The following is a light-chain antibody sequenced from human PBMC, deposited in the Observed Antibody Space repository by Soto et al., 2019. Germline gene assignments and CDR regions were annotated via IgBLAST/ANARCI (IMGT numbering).Light chain of an antibody. CDR3: QQRRSWPIT. V-gene: IGKV3-11*01. CDR1: QSVNTY. Sequence: EIVLTQSPATLSLSPGERATLSCRASQSVNTYLAWYQHKPGQAPRLLIYDASNRATGIPARFSGSGSETDFTLTISSLEPEDFAVYYCQQRRSWPITFGQGTRLEIK. CDR2: DAS. J-gene: IGKJ5*01.